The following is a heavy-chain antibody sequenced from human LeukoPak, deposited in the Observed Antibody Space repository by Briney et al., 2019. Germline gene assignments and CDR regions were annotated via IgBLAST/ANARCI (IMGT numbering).Heavy chain of an antibody. CDR2: IIPIFGTT. CDR1: GGTFSSYA. V-gene: IGHV1-69*06. D-gene: IGHD3-10*01. Sequence: GASVKVSCKASGGTFSSYAISWVRQAPGQGLEWMGGIIPIFGTTNYAQKFQDRVTITADKSTSTAYMELSSLRSEDTAVYYCARARTHYGSGSYQVMDVWGKGTTVTVSS. J-gene: IGHJ6*03. CDR3: ARARTHYGSGSYQVMDV.